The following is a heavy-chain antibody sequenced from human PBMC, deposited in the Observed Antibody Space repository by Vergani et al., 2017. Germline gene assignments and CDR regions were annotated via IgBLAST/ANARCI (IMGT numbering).Heavy chain of an antibody. CDR1: GYTFTSYG. V-gene: IGHV1-18*01. CDR3: ASGEEGSSWRGGSGWPFDY. J-gene: IGHJ4*02. CDR2: ISAYNVNT. Sequence: QVQLVQSGAEVKKPGASVKVSCKASGYTFTSYGISWVRQAPGQGLAWMGWISAYNVNTNYAQKLQGRVTMTTDTSTSTAYMELRSLRSDDTAVYYCASGEEGSSWRGGSGWPFDYWGQGTLVTVSS. D-gene: IGHD6-13*01.